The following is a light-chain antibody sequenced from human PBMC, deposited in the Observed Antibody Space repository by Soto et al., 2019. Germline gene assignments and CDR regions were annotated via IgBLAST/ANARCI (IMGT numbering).Light chain of an antibody. V-gene: IGKV3-11*01. CDR1: QSVGSH. CDR3: QQRTNWRLT. Sequence: EIVLTQSPATLSLSPGERATLSCRARQSVGSHLTWYQQKPGQAPRLLIYDASNRATGIPARFSGSGSGTDFTLTISSLEPEDFAVYFCQQRTNWRLTFGGGTKVEIK. CDR2: DAS. J-gene: IGKJ4*01.